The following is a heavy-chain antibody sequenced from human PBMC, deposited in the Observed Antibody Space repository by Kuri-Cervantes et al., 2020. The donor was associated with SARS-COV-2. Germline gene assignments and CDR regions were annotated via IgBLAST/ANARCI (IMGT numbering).Heavy chain of an antibody. CDR1: GGSISSHY. J-gene: IGHJ3*02. Sequence: GSLRLSCTVSGGSISSHYWSWIRQPPGKGLEWIGYIYYSGSTNYNPSLKSRVTISVDTSKNQFSLKLSSVTAADTAVYYCASRYSKTKRDAFDIWGQGTMVTVSS. CDR3: ASRYSKTKRDAFDI. CDR2: IYYSGST. D-gene: IGHD6-13*01. V-gene: IGHV4-59*08.